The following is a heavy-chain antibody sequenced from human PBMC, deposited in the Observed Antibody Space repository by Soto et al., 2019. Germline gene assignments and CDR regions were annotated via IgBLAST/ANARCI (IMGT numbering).Heavy chain of an antibody. CDR1: GFTFSSSW. J-gene: IGHJ4*02. D-gene: IGHD3-10*01. CDR3: ARNYYGSGNYYGFFDS. V-gene: IGHV3-74*01. Sequence: GGSLRLSCAASGFTFSSSWMHWGRQAPGKGLVWVSRIHSDGSGATYGDSVKGRFTISRDNAKNTLYLQMNSLRAEDTAVYYCARNYYGSGNYYGFFDSWGQGILVTVSS. CDR2: IHSDGSGA.